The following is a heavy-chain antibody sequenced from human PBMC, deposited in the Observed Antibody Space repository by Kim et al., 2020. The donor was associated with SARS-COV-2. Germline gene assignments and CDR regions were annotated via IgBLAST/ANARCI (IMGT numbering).Heavy chain of an antibody. CDR2: FDPEDGET. CDR1: GYTLTELS. Sequence: ASVKVSCKVSGYTLTELSMHWVRQAPGKGLEWMGGFDPEDGETIYAQKFQGRVTMTEDTSTDTAYMELSSLRSEDTAVYYCATPRYDYVWGSYRDTRYHYFDYWGQGTLVTVSS. V-gene: IGHV1-24*01. CDR3: ATPRYDYVWGSYRDTRYHYFDY. J-gene: IGHJ4*02. D-gene: IGHD3-16*02.